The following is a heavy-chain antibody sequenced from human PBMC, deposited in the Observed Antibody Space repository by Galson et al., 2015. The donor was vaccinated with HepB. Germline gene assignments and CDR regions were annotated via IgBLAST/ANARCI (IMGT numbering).Heavy chain of an antibody. CDR2: ISYDGSNK. D-gene: IGHD4-17*01. J-gene: IGHJ3*02. CDR1: GFTFSSYG. CDR3: AKGRGDYGEAFDI. V-gene: IGHV3-30*18. Sequence: SLRLSCAASGFTFSSYGMHWVRQAPGKGLEWVAVISYDGSNKYYADSVKGRFTISRDNSKNTLYLQMNSLRAEDTAVYYCAKGRGDYGEAFDIWGQGTMVTVSS.